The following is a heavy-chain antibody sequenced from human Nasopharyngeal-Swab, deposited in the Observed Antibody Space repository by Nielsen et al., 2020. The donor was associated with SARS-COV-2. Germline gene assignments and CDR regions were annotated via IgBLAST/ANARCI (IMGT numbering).Heavy chain of an antibody. CDR2: IKQDGSEK. V-gene: IGHV3-7*01. D-gene: IGHD5-12*01. J-gene: IGHJ4*02. CDR1: GFTFSSYA. Sequence: GESLKISCAASGFTFSSYAMSWVRQAPGKGLEWVGNIKQDGSEKYYVDSVRGRFTISRDNAKNSLSLQMNSLRDDDTAVYYCARDSPGYGGYDYWGQGTLVTVSS. CDR3: ARDSPGYGGYDY.